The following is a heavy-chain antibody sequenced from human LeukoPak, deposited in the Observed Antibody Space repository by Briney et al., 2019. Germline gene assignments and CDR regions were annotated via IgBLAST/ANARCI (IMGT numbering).Heavy chain of an antibody. V-gene: IGHV3-48*03. CDR1: GFTFSSYE. Sequence: PGGSLRLACAASGFTFSSYEMSWDRQAPGKGLEWVSHISSSGVGRYYADSVKGRFTISRDNAKNSLYLQMNSLRADDTGIYYCARGAVAGLYYFDYWGQGTLVTVSS. J-gene: IGHJ4*02. D-gene: IGHD6-19*01. CDR2: ISSSGVGR. CDR3: ARGAVAGLYYFDY.